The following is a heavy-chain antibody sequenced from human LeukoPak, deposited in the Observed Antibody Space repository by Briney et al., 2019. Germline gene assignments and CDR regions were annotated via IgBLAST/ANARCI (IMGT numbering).Heavy chain of an antibody. J-gene: IGHJ4*02. CDR3: TRGELYYYGSGSYLPDY. CDR2: IIPILGIA. CDR1: GGTFSSYA. D-gene: IGHD3-10*01. V-gene: IGHV1-69*04. Sequence: SVNVSRKASGGTFSSYAISWVRQAPGQGLEWMGRIIPILGIANYAQKFQGRVTITADKSTSTAYMELSSLRSEDTAVYYCTRGELYYYGSGSYLPDYWGQGSLVTVSS.